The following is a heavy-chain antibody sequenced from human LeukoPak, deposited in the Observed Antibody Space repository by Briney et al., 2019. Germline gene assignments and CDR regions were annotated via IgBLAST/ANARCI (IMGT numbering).Heavy chain of an antibody. V-gene: IGHV4-38-2*02. D-gene: IGHD5-24*01. CDR3: ARDLYNVKLLPGGYFQH. Sequence: SPTLSLTCSLYGYSISSGYHWVWIRQPPGKGLEWFGGIYHSGSTYYSPSLKRRVTISVDTSKNHFSMKLSSVTAADTAVYYCARDLYNVKLLPGGYFQHWGQGTLVTVSS. J-gene: IGHJ1*01. CDR1: GYSISSGYH. CDR2: IYHSGST.